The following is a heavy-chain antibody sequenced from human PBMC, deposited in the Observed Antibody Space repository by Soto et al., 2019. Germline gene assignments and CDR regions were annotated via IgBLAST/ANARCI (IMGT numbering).Heavy chain of an antibody. Sequence: GASMNVYCKASGYTFTSYGISWVRQAPGQGLEWMGWISAYNGNTNYAQKLQGRVTMTTDTSTSTAYMELRSLRSDDTAVYYCARAQAAAGYYFDYWGQGTLVTVSS. V-gene: IGHV1-18*01. J-gene: IGHJ4*02. CDR3: ARAQAAAGYYFDY. CDR2: ISAYNGNT. CDR1: GYTFTSYG. D-gene: IGHD6-13*01.